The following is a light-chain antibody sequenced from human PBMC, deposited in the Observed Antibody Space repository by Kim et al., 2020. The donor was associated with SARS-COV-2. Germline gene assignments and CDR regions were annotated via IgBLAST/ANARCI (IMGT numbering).Light chain of an antibody. CDR2: EDN. V-gene: IGLV6-57*02. CDR1: RGGIASNN. CDR3: QSYDSSNWV. J-gene: IGLJ3*02. Sequence: GKTVTITCTGSRGGIASNNVQWYQQRPGSAPTTVIYEDNQRPSGVPDRFSGSIDSSSNSASLTISGLKTEDEADYYCQSYDSSNWVFGGGTQLTVL.